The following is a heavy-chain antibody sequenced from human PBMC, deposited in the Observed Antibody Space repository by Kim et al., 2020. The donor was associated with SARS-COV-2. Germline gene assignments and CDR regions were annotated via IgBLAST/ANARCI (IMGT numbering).Heavy chain of an antibody. CDR2: IYYSGST. V-gene: IGHV4-59*01. D-gene: IGHD3-9*01. CDR1: GCSISSYY. Sequence: SETLSLTCTVSGCSISSYYWSWIRQPPGKGLEWIGYIYYSGSTNYNPSLKSRVTISVDTSKNQFSLKLSSVTAADTAVYYCAGGDRLLRYFDWLLLPFDP. CDR3: AGGDRLLRYFDWLLLPFDP. J-gene: IGHJ5*02.